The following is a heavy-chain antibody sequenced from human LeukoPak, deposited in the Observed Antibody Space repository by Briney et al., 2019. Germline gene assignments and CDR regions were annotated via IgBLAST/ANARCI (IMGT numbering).Heavy chain of an antibody. CDR2: IYSGGST. CDR3: AKDQTKDCSSTSCSPFDP. D-gene: IGHD2-2*01. J-gene: IGHJ5*02. CDR1: GFTVSSNY. Sequence: GGSLRLSCAASGFTVSSNYTSWVRQAPGKGLEWVSVIYSGGSTYYADSVKGRFTISRDNSKNTLYLQMNSLRAEDTAVHYCAKDQTKDCSSTSCSPFDPWGQGTLVTVSS. V-gene: IGHV3-66*01.